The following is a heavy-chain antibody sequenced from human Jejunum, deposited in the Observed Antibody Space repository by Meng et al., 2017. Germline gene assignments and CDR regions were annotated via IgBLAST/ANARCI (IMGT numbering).Heavy chain of an antibody. Sequence: SETLSLTCTVSGFSISSGYYWGWIRQPPGKGLEYIGTISYSGNTYYNPSLKSRVTISRDTSRNQFSLKLSSVTAADTAVYYCVRELGQYSYPIDDSFDIWGQGTTVTVSS. CDR1: GFSISSGYY. J-gene: IGHJ3*02. CDR2: ISYSGNT. V-gene: IGHV4-38-2*02. CDR3: VRELGQYSYPIDDSFDI. D-gene: IGHD5-18*01.